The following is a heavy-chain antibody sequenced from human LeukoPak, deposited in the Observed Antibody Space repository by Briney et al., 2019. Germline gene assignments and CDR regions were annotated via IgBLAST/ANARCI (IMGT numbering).Heavy chain of an antibody. CDR3: ARDLFDYMDV. CDR2: ISFSSTYI. CDR1: GFTFSSSN. Sequence: GGSLRLSCAASGFTFSSSNMNWVRQAPGKGLEWVSSISFSSTYIYYADSVKGRFTIFRDNAKNSLYLQMNSLRAEDTAVYYCARDLFDYMDVWGKGTTVTVSS. D-gene: IGHD2-21*01. J-gene: IGHJ6*03. V-gene: IGHV3-21*01.